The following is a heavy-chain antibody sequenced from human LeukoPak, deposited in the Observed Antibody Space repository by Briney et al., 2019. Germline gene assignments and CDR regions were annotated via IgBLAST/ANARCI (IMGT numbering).Heavy chain of an antibody. Sequence: GGSLRLSCAASGFTFSSYGMHWVRQAPGKGLEWVAVIWYDGSNKYYADSVKGRFTISRDNSKNTLYLQMNSLRAEDTAVYYCARGTPRKVSGSYLSYWGQGTLVTVSS. J-gene: IGHJ4*02. CDR2: IWYDGSNK. CDR1: GFTFSSYG. CDR3: ARGTPRKVSGSYLSY. V-gene: IGHV3-33*01. D-gene: IGHD1-26*01.